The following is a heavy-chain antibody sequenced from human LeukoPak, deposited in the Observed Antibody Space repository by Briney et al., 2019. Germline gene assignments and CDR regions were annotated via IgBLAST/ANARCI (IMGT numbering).Heavy chain of an antibody. J-gene: IGHJ4*02. D-gene: IGHD3/OR15-3a*01. CDR3: ARARDSKYYFDY. Sequence: PGGSLRLSCAASGFTFSSYSMNWVRPAPGKGLGWVSSISSSSSYIYYADSVKGRFTISRDNAKNSLYLQMNSLRAEDTAVYYCARARDSKYYFDYWGQGTLVTVSS. CDR1: GFTFSSYS. CDR2: ISSSSSYI. V-gene: IGHV3-21*01.